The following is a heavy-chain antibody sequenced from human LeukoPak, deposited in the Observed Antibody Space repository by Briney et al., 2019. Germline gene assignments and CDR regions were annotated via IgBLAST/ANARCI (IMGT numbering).Heavy chain of an antibody. CDR3: ARDAGGWYSYYYYYGMDV. J-gene: IGHJ6*02. D-gene: IGHD6-19*01. CDR2: ISAYNGNT. Sequence: ASVKVSCKASGYTFTSYGISWVRQAPGQGLEWMGWISAYNGNTNYAQKLQGRVTMTTDTSTSIAYMELRSLRSDDTAVYYCARDAGGWYSYYYYYGMDVWGQGTTVTVSS. V-gene: IGHV1-18*01. CDR1: GYTFTSYG.